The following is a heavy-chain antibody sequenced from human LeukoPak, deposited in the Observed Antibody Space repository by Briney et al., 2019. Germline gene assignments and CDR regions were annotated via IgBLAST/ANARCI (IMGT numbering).Heavy chain of an antibody. CDR3: ARDSRKWEFSPDAFDI. D-gene: IGHD1-26*01. CDR1: GFTFSSYS. CDR2: ISSSSSTI. J-gene: IGHJ3*02. Sequence: GGSLRLSCATSGFTFSSYSMNWVRQAPGKGLEWVSYISSSSSTIYYADSVKGRFTISRDNAMNSVYLQMNSLRAEDTALYYCARDSRKWEFSPDAFDIWGQGTMVTVSS. V-gene: IGHV3-48*01.